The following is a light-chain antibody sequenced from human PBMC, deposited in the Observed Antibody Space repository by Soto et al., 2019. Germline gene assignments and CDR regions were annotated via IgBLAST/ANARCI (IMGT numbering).Light chain of an antibody. V-gene: IGLV1-40*01. CDR1: SSNIGAGCE. CDR2: GNT. Sequence: QSVLTQPPSVSGAPGQRVTISCTGCSSNIGAGCEVHWDQHLPGKAPKLLIYGNTNRPSGVPDRFSGSKSGTSASLAITGLQAEDEADYYCQSYDSSLSASYVFGGGTKVTVL. CDR3: QSYDSSLSASYV. J-gene: IGLJ1*01.